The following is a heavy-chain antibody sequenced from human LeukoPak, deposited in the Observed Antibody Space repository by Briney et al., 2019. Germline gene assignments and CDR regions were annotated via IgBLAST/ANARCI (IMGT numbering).Heavy chain of an antibody. V-gene: IGHV3-30*03. CDR3: AREADCSGGSCYRGAFDI. CDR2: ISYEGRTT. J-gene: IGHJ3*02. CDR1: GFTFSNYG. D-gene: IGHD2-15*01. Sequence: GGSLRLSCAGAGFTFSNYGMHWVRQAPGKGLEWVAVISYEGRTTYYADSVKGRFTISRDNSKNTLSLQMNSLRAEDTAVYYCAREADCSGGSCYRGAFDIWGQGTMVTVSS.